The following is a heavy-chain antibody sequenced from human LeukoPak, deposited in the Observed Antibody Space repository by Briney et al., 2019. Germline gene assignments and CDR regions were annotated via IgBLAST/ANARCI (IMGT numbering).Heavy chain of an antibody. V-gene: IGHV3-30*02. CDR1: GFTFSSYG. J-gene: IGHJ4*02. Sequence: PGGXLXXXCAAXGFTFSSYGMXWVRQAPGKGLEXVAFIRYDGSNKYYADSVKGRFTISRDNSKSTLYLQMNSLRPEDTAVYYCAKDVVWYCSSTSCSSPGYWGQGSLVTVSS. CDR3: AKDVVWYCSSTSCSSPGY. D-gene: IGHD2-2*01. CDR2: IRYDGSNK.